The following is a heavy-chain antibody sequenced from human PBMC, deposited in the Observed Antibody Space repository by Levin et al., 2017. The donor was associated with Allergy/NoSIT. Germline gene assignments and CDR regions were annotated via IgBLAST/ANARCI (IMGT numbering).Heavy chain of an antibody. V-gene: IGHV3-15*01. J-gene: IGHJ4*02. Sequence: LTCAASGFTFSYARMTWVRQAPGKGLEWVGRIKGKPDGATTDYAAPVRGRFTISRDDSQNTVYPQMNSLKTEDTAVYYCTTNLDYGGTLFDYWGQGTLVTVSS. D-gene: IGHD4-23*01. CDR2: IKGKPDGATT. CDR3: TTNLDYGGTLFDY. CDR1: GFTFSYAR.